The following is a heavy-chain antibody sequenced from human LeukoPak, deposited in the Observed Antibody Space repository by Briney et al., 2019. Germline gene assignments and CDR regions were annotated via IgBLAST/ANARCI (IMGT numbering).Heavy chain of an antibody. J-gene: IGHJ4*02. Sequence: GGSLRLSCAATGFTFSSYGMHWVRQAPGKGLEWVAFIRYDGSNKYYADSVKGRFTISRDNSKNTLYLQMNSLRAEDTAVYYCAKDHYYDSSGYYDYWGQGTLVTVSP. D-gene: IGHD3-22*01. CDR1: GFTFSSYG. CDR2: IRYDGSNK. CDR3: AKDHYYDSSGYYDY. V-gene: IGHV3-30*02.